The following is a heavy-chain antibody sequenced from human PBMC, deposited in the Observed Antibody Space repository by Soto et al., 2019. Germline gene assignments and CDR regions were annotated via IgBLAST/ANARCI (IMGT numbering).Heavy chain of an antibody. V-gene: IGHV3-23*01. J-gene: IGHJ4*02. CDR3: AKDWFDIGVFLRAEFDY. Sequence: GESLKISCAASGFTFSSYAMSWVRQAPGKGLEWVSAISGSGGSTYYADSVKGRFTISRDNSRNTLYLQMNNLRAEDTAAYYCAKDWFDIGVFLRAEFDYWGQGTLVTVSS. CDR1: GFTFSSYA. D-gene: IGHD2-2*01. CDR2: ISGSGGST.